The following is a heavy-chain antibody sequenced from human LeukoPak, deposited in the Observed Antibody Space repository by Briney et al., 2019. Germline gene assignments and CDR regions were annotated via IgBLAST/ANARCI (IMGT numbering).Heavy chain of an antibody. Sequence: GGSLRLSCAASGFTFSSYSMNWVRQAPGKGLEWVSYISSSSSTIYYADSVKGRFTISRDNAKNSLYLQMNSLRAEDTAVYYCATEDGSGSYRNFDYWGQGTLVTVSS. V-gene: IGHV3-48*01. CDR1: GFTFSSYS. CDR2: ISSSSSTI. CDR3: ATEDGSGSYRNFDY. D-gene: IGHD1-26*01. J-gene: IGHJ4*02.